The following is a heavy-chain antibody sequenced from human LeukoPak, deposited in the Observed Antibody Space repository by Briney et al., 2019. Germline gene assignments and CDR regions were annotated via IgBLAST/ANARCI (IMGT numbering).Heavy chain of an antibody. Sequence: GGSLRLSCAASVFTFSSYAMSWVRQAPGKGLEWVSAISGSGGSTYYADSVKGRFTISRDNSKNTLYLQMNSLRAEDTAVYYCAKDPIELLYDFWNGYYDYWGQGTLVTVSS. V-gene: IGHV3-23*01. D-gene: IGHD3-3*01. CDR2: ISGSGGST. CDR1: VFTFSSYA. J-gene: IGHJ4*02. CDR3: AKDPIELLYDFWNGYYDY.